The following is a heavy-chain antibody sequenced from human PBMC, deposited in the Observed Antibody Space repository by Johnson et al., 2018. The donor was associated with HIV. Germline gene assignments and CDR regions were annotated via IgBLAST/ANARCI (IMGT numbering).Heavy chain of an antibody. J-gene: IGHJ3*02. D-gene: IGHD6-19*01. Sequence: VQLVESGGGLVQPGGSLRLTCAASGFTFSDFGMHWVRQAPGMGLQWAAFIRYDGGYTSYADSVKGRFTISRDNSKNTLYLQVNSLSAEDTAVYYCVAQQWLALNDAFDIWGQGTMVTVSS. CDR3: VAQQWLALNDAFDI. CDR1: GFTFSDFG. CDR2: IRYDGGYT. V-gene: IGHV3-30*02.